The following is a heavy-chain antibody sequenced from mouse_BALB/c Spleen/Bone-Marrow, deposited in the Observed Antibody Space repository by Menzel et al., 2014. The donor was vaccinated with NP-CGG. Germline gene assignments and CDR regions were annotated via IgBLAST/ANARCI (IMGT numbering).Heavy chain of an antibody. J-gene: IGHJ2*01. CDR2: IRLKSNSYAT. V-gene: IGHV6-6*02. CDR1: GFTFSNYW. D-gene: IGHD4-1*01. Sequence: LQQSGGGLVQPGGSMKLSCVASGFTFSNYWMNWVRQSPEKGLEWVAEIRLKSNSYATHYAESVKGRFTISRDDSKSSVYLQMNNLRAKDTGIYYCTRNWDYFDYWGQGTTLTVSS. CDR3: TRNWDYFDY.